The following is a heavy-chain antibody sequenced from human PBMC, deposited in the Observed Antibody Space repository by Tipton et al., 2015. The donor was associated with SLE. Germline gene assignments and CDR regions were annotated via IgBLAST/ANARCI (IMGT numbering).Heavy chain of an antibody. CDR2: LIPIFGTA. J-gene: IGHJ3*02. Sequence: QSGAEVKKPGSSVKVSCKASGGTFSSYAISWVRQAPGQGLEWMGGLIPIFGTANYAKKFQGRVTITTDESTGTAYMELSSLRSGHTAVYNGARGVGYGGRTSCYVDALDTWGQGTMVTVSS. CDR1: GGTFSSYA. D-gene: IGHD2-2*01. V-gene: IGHV1-69*05. CDR3: ARGVGYGGRTSCYVDALDT.